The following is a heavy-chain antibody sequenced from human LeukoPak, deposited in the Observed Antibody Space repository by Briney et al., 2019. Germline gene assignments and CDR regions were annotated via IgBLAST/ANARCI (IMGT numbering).Heavy chain of an antibody. CDR1: GFTFSSYA. CDR2: ISYDGSNK. D-gene: IGHD2-2*01. J-gene: IGHJ5*02. Sequence: GGSLRLSCAASGFTFSSYAMHWVRQAPGKGLEWVAVISYDGSNKYYADSVKGRFTISRDNSKNTLYLQMNSLRAEDTAVYYCAREDIVVVGDTNWFDPWGQGTLVTVSA. CDR3: AREDIVVVGDTNWFDP. V-gene: IGHV3-30-3*01.